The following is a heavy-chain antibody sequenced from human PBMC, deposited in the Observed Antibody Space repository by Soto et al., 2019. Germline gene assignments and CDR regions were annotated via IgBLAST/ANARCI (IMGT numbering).Heavy chain of an antibody. Sequence: QVQLEQSGAEVKKPGSSVKVSCKASGGTFSNSAISWVRQAPGQGLEWMGGIMPIFRTPDYAQKFQGRVTLTADESTSTAYMELSGLRSDDTAVYYCERDKDRLQLGGNYSYILDVWGQGTTVTVSS. CDR2: IMPIFRTP. CDR3: ERDKDRLQLGGNYSYILDV. CDR1: GGTFSNSA. D-gene: IGHD5-12*01. J-gene: IGHJ6*02. V-gene: IGHV1-69*12.